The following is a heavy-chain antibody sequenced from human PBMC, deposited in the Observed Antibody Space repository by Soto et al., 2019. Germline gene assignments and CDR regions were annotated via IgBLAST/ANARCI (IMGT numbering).Heavy chain of an antibody. D-gene: IGHD4-17*01. CDR2: IRSKSNSYAT. CDR1: GFTFSGSA. V-gene: IGHV3-73*01. CDR3: TRGYGDYVRDY. Sequence: EEQLVESGGGLVQPGGSLKLSCAVSGFTFSGSAMHWVRQASGKGLEWVGRIRSKSNSYATAYAASVKGRFTISRDDSKNTAYLQMNSLKTDDTAVYYCTRGYGDYVRDYWGQGTLVTVSS. J-gene: IGHJ4*02.